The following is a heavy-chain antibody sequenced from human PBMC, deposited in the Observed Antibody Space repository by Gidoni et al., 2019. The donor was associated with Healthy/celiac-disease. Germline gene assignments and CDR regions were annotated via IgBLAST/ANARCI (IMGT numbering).Heavy chain of an antibody. Sequence: QVQLVESGGGLVKPGGSLRLSCAASGFTFSDYYMSWIRQAPGKGLEWVSYISSSSSYTNYADSVKGRFTISRDNAKNSLYLQMNSLRAEDTAVYYCARVSAHGDDFWSGYIFDYWGQGTLVTVSS. CDR2: ISSSSSYT. CDR3: ARVSAHGDDFWSGYIFDY. CDR1: GFTFSDYY. V-gene: IGHV3-11*06. D-gene: IGHD3-3*01. J-gene: IGHJ4*02.